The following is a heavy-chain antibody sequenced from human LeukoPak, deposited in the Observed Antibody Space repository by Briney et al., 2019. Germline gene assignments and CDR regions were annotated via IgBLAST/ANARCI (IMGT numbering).Heavy chain of an antibody. CDR2: IYYSAST. J-gene: IGHJ6*02. V-gene: IGHV4-30-4*01. D-gene: IGHD4-17*01. Sequence: PSETLSLTCTVAGASISSGDYGWSWIRQPPGKGLEWIVDIYYSASTYYNPSLMSRVTISGDTPKNQFYLKLSSVTAADTAVYYCARVMLDYGAYGAYDIGVWGQGTTVTVSS. CDR3: ARVMLDYGAYGAYDIGV. CDR1: GASISSGDYG.